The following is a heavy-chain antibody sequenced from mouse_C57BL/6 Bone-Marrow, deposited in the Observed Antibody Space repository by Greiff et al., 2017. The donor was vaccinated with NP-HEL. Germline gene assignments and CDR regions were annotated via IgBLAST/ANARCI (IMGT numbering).Heavy chain of an antibody. V-gene: IGHV1-59*01. J-gene: IGHJ4*01. CDR1: GYTFTSYW. D-gene: IGHD2-3*01. CDR2: IDPSDSYT. CDR3: AYDGLYAMDY. Sequence: QVQLQQSGAELVRPGTSVKLSCKASGYTFTSYWMHWVKQRPGQGLEWIGVIDPSDSYTNYNQKFKGKATLTVDTSSSTAYMQLSSLTSEDSAVYYCAYDGLYAMDYWGQGTSVTVSS.